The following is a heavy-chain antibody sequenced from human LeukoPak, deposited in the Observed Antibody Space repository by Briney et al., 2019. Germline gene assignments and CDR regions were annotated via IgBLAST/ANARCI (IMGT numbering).Heavy chain of an antibody. Sequence: GGSLRLSCAASGFTFSSYWMHWVRHPPGKGLVWVSRIKSDGSNIVYADSVKGRFTISRDNAKNTLFLQMNSLRPEDTAVYYCAKGYCSGTSCYSGLDWGQGTLVTVSS. D-gene: IGHD2-2*01. CDR2: IKSDGSNI. V-gene: IGHV3-74*01. CDR3: AKGYCSGTSCYSGLD. CDR1: GFTFSSYW. J-gene: IGHJ4*02.